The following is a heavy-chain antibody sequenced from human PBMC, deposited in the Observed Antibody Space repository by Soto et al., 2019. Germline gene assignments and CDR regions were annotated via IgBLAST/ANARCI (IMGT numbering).Heavy chain of an antibody. Sequence: QVQLVESGGGVVQPGGSLRLSCAASGFTFSSYAMHWVRQAPGKGLEWVAVISYDGSNQYYADSVKGRFTISRDNSKNKLYLQMNSLRAEDTTVYYCAREIERLLGYWGQGTLVTVSS. V-gene: IGHV3-30-3*01. J-gene: IGHJ4*02. CDR1: GFTFSSYA. CDR3: AREIERLLGY. D-gene: IGHD3-3*01. CDR2: ISYDGSNQ.